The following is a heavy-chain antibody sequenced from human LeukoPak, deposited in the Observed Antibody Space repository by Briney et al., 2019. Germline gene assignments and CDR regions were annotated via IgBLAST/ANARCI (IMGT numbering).Heavy chain of an antibody. Sequence: GGSLRLSCAASGFAFSPYAMNWVRQAPGKGLEWVSFITGDSNTIYYADSMKDRFTVSRDNAENSLYLQMNSLSAEDTAVYYCARDRMGGSFDYWGQGTLVTVSS. V-gene: IGHV3-48*01. CDR1: GFAFSPYA. CDR2: ITGDSNTI. J-gene: IGHJ4*02. CDR3: ARDRMGGSFDY. D-gene: IGHD2-15*01.